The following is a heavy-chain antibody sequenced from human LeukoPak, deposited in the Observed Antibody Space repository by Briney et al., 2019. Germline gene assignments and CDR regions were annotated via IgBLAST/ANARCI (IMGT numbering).Heavy chain of an antibody. CDR3: ASPERVWGSYPRN. CDR1: GFTFSDYG. Sequence: GGSLRLSCAASGFTFSDYGMHWVHQAPGKGLEWVAFIRIDGTNKNYADSVKGRFTISRDNSRNTLFLQMNSLRAEDTAVYYCASPERVWGSYPRNWGQGTLVTVSS. J-gene: IGHJ4*02. CDR2: IRIDGTNK. D-gene: IGHD3-16*02. V-gene: IGHV3-30*02.